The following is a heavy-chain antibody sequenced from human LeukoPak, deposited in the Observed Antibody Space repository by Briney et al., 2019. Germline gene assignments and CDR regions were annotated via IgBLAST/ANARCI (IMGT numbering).Heavy chain of an antibody. CDR1: RFTYRSYE. Sequence: GGSLRLSRAASRFTYRSYEMNWVRQPPAKGRAWVSYISSSCSTIHYAHTVQGRPTLPSHNPKHSLHPQMNSLRAEDTAVYYCARTKGPEQWLGENAFDIWGEGTMVTVSS. V-gene: IGHV3-48*03. CDR3: ARTKGPEQWLGENAFDI. D-gene: IGHD6-19*01. J-gene: IGHJ3*02. CDR2: ISSSCSTI.